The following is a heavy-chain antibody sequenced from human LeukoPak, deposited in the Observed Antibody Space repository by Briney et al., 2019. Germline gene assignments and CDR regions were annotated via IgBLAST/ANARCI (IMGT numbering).Heavy chain of an antibody. CDR1: GFTFSSYS. Sequence: GGSLRLSCAASGFTFSSYSMNWVRQAPGKGLEWVSSISSSSSYIYYADSVKGRFTISRDNAKNSLYLQMNSLRAEDTAVYYCAGLYSSKRYYYGMDVWGQGTTVTVSS. CDR3: AGLYSSKRYYYGMDV. V-gene: IGHV3-21*01. D-gene: IGHD6-13*01. J-gene: IGHJ6*02. CDR2: ISSSSSYI.